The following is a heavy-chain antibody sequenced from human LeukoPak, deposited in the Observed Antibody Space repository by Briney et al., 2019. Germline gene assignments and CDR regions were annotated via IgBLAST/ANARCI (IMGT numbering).Heavy chain of an antibody. CDR3: AGGITGGDF. CDR2: INPNGGGT. CDR1: GYTFTGYY. D-gene: IGHD1-14*01. Sequence: ASVKVSCKASGYTFTGYYIHWVRQAPGQGLEWMGWINPNGGGTNYAQKFQGRVTMTRDTSISTAYMELNRLSFDDTALYYCAGGITGGDFWGQGTLVTVSS. V-gene: IGHV1-2*02. J-gene: IGHJ4*02.